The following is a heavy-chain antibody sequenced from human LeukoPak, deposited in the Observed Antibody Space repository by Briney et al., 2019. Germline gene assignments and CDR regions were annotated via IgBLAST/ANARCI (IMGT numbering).Heavy chain of an antibody. J-gene: IGHJ5*02. V-gene: IGHV4-59*01. D-gene: IGHD4-11*01. Sequence: PSETLSLTCTVSGGSISSYYWSWIRQPPGEGLEWIGYIYYSGSTNYNPSLKSRVTISVDTSKNQFSLKLSSVTAADTAVYYCARDNDYTGFDPWGQGTLVTVSS. CDR3: ARDNDYTGFDP. CDR1: GGSISSYY. CDR2: IYYSGST.